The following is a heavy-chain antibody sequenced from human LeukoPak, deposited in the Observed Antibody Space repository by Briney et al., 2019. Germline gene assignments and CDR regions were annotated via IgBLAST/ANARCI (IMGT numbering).Heavy chain of an antibody. CDR2: IKEDGSEI. CDR1: GFTFTTYW. Sequence: GGSLRLSCAASGFTFTTYWMSWVRQAPEKRLEWVANIKEDGSEIHYVDSVKGRFTISRENAKNSLYLQMSSLRAEDTAVYYCARRRDSGSLQHFDYWGQGTLVTVSS. CDR3: ARRRDSGSLQHFDY. V-gene: IGHV3-7*03. J-gene: IGHJ4*02. D-gene: IGHD1-26*01.